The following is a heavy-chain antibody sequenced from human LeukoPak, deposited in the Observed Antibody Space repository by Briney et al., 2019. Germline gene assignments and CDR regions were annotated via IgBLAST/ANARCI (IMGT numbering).Heavy chain of an antibody. CDR2: ISGSGGST. J-gene: IGHJ6*02. CDR1: GFTFSSYA. Sequence: PGGSLRLSCAASGFTFSSYAMSWVRQAPGKGLEWVSAISGSGGSTYYADSVKGRFTISRDNSENTLYLQMNSLRAEDTAVYYCAKGYSPLYYYYGMDVWGQGTTVTVSS. D-gene: IGHD2-21*01. V-gene: IGHV3-23*01. CDR3: AKGYSPLYYYYGMDV.